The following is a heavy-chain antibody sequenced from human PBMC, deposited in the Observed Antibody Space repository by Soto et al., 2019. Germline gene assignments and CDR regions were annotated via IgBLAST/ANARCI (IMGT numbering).Heavy chain of an antibody. CDR3: VKGSTSSGWPY. V-gene: IGHV3-23*01. J-gene: IGHJ4*02. D-gene: IGHD6-19*01. CDR2: ISGSGGST. Sequence: EVQLLESGGGLVQPGGSLRLSCAASGFTFSSYAMSWVRQAPGKGLEWVSAISGSGGSTYYADSVKGRFTISRDNSKNTLYLQMNSLRAEDTALYYCVKGSTSSGWPYWGQGTLVTVSS. CDR1: GFTFSSYA.